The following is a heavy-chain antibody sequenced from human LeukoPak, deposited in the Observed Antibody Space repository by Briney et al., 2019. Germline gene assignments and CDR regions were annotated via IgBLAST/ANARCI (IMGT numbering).Heavy chain of an antibody. J-gene: IGHJ6*02. D-gene: IGHD2-15*01. CDR1: GFTFNSYA. V-gene: IGHV3-33*08. CDR3: VRDPSCSGGGCYYYYGMDV. CDR2: IWYDGSNK. Sequence: PGGSLRLSCAASGFTFNSYAIPWVRQAPGKGLEWVAVIWYDGSNKYYADSVRGRFTISRDNSKNTLYLQMNSLRADDTAIYYCVRDPSCSGGGCYYYYGMDVWGQGTTVTVSS.